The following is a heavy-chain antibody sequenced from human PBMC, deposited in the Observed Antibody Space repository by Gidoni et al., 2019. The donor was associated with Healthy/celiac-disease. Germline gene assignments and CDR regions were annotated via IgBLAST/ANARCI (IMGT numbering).Heavy chain of an antibody. CDR1: GGTFSSYA. J-gene: IGHJ5*02. CDR2: IIPIFGTA. CDR3: ARTPLHGVVPAALFGWFDP. Sequence: QVQLVQSGAEVKKPGSSVKVSCKASGGTFSSYAISWVRQAPGQGLEWMGGIIPIFGTANYAQKFQGRVTITADESTSTAYMELSSLRSEDTAVYYCARTPLHGVVPAALFGWFDPWGQGTLVTVSS. V-gene: IGHV1-69*01. D-gene: IGHD2-2*01.